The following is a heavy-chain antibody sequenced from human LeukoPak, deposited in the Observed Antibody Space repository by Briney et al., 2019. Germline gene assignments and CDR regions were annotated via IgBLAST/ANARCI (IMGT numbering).Heavy chain of an antibody. V-gene: IGHV1-69*01. CDR3: ARGYSRWSTPTSSYYYRMDV. Sequence: SVKVSCKASGDTLNNYSITWVRQAPGQGLEWMGGIIPIFSTANYAQKFQGRVTITEDESTNTAYMELSSLTSDDTAVYYCARGYSRWSTPTSSYYYRMDVWGQGTTVGVSS. CDR2: IIPIFSTA. CDR1: GDTLNNYS. J-gene: IGHJ6*02. D-gene: IGHD6-13*01.